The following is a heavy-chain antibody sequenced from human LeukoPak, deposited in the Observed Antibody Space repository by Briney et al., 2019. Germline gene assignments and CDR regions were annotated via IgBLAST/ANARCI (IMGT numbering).Heavy chain of an antibody. CDR2: IYYSGST. Sequence: PSETLSLTCTVSGGSISSGGYYWSWIRQHPGKGLEWIGYIYYSGSTYYNPSLKSRVTISVDTSKNQFSLKLSSVPAADTAVYYCARGRYNWNDGFDAFDIWGQGTMVTVSS. J-gene: IGHJ3*02. D-gene: IGHD1-20*01. V-gene: IGHV4-31*03. CDR3: ARGRYNWNDGFDAFDI. CDR1: GGSISSGGYY.